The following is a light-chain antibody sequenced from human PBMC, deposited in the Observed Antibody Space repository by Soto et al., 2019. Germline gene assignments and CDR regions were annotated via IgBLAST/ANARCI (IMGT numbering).Light chain of an antibody. Sequence: DIQMTQSPSTLSASVGDRVTITCRACQSISSWLAWYQQKPGKAPKLLIYDASSLESGVPSRFSGSGSGTEFTLTISSLQPYDFATYYCQQYNSYLWTFGQGTKVDIK. CDR1: QSISSW. CDR2: DAS. J-gene: IGKJ1*01. V-gene: IGKV1-5*01. CDR3: QQYNSYLWT.